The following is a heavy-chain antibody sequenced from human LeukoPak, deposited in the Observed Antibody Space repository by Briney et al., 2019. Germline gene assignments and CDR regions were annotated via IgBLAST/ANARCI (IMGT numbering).Heavy chain of an antibody. CDR3: ARHADSSSWYGEVDY. J-gene: IGHJ4*02. CDR2: ISYDGSNK. V-gene: IGHV3-30*03. Sequence: PGGSLRLSCAASGFTFSSYGMHWVRQAPGKGLEWVAVISYDGSNKYYADSVKGRFTISRDNSKNTLYLQMNSLRAEDTAVYYCARHADSSSWYGEVDYWGQGTLVTVSS. D-gene: IGHD6-13*01. CDR1: GFTFSSYG.